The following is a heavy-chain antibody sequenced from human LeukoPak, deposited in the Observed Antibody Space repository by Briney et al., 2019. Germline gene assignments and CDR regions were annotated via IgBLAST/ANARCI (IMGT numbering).Heavy chain of an antibody. CDR3: ARCRGYSSSWARTFDI. CDR1: GASISSYY. CDR2: IYYNGSP. V-gene: IGHV4-59*01. J-gene: IGHJ3*02. D-gene: IGHD6-13*01. Sequence: SATLSLTCTVSGASISSYYWSWIRQPPGKGLEWIGYIYYNGSPNYNPSLKSRVTMSLGTSENQFSLKLTSVTAADTAVYYCARCRGYSSSWARTFDIWGQGTMVTVSS.